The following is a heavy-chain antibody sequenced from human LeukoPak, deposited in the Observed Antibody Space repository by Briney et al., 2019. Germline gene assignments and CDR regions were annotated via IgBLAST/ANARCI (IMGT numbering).Heavy chain of an antibody. CDR3: ARNFRGMFDY. Sequence: SETLSLTCTVSGGSISSSSYYWGWIRQPPGKGLEWIGYIYHSGSTYYNPSLKSRVTISVDRSKNQFSLKLSSVTAADTAVYYCARNFRGMFDYWGQGTLVTVSS. CDR2: IYHSGST. J-gene: IGHJ4*02. V-gene: IGHV4-30-2*01. D-gene: IGHD3-10*01. CDR1: GGSISSSSYY.